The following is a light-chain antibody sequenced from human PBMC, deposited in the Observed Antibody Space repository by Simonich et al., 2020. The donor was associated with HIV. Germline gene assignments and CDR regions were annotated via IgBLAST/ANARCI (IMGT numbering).Light chain of an antibody. Sequence: QSALTQPASVSGSPGQSFTISCPGTSSDVGGYNYVSCYQQHPGKAPKLMIYDVSKRPSGVSNRFSGAKSGNTASLTISGLQAEDEADYYCSSYTSSSTWVFGGGTKLTVL. CDR3: SSYTSSSTWV. CDR2: DVS. V-gene: IGLV2-14*01. CDR1: SSDVGGYNY. J-gene: IGLJ3*02.